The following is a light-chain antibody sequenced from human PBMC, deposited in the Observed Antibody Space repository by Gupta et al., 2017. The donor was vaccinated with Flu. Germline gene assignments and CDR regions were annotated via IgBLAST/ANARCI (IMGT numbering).Light chain of an antibody. Sequence: DVVMAQSPLSLPVTLGQPASISCRSSQSLVYKNGVTYLNWFQQRPGQSPRRLIYEVSTRDSGVPDRFSGSGSDTDFTLKISRVEAEDVGVYYCRRGTHPWTFGQGTRLEI. CDR1: QSLVYKNGVTY. CDR2: EVS. CDR3: RRGTHPWT. V-gene: IGKV2-30*01. J-gene: IGKJ2*02.